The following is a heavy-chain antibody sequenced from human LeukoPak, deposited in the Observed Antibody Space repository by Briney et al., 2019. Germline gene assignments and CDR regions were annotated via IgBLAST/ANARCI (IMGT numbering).Heavy chain of an antibody. V-gene: IGHV1-69*05. CDR2: IIPVSGTT. CDR3: ARDLLVAGTWVDY. J-gene: IGHJ4*02. CDR1: GGTFTTYS. Sequence: SVKVSCKASGGTFTTYSISWVRQAPGQGLEWLGNIIPVSGTTDYAQKFQGRVTITTDESTRTTYLELNSLRSDDTAVYYCARDLLVAGTWVDYWGQGTLVTVSS. D-gene: IGHD6-19*01.